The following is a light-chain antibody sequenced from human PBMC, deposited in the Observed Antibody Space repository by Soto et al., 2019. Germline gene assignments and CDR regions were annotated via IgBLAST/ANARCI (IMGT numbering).Light chain of an antibody. CDR2: YDD. J-gene: IGLJ7*01. V-gene: IGLV1-36*01. Sequence: QLVLTQPPSVSEAPGQSVSISCSGGSSNIGNNAVQWYQQLPGKAPALIIYYDDLVPAGVSDRYSGSKSGTSASLAISGLQSEDEADYFCATWDDSLNGVVFGGGTQLTVL. CDR3: ATWDDSLNGVV. CDR1: SSNIGNNA.